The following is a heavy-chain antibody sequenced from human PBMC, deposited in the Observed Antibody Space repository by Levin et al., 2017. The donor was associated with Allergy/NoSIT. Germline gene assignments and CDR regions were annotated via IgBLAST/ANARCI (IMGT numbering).Heavy chain of an antibody. CDR3: AGLWFGDKEAFDI. Sequence: GESLKISCAASGFTFSTYGIHWVRQAPGKGLEWVSFISYDGTKESFSSSVKGRFTVSRDNSKNMVSLQMNSLRVEDTALYYCAGLWFGDKEAFDIWGQGTVVTVSS. CDR1: GFTFSTYG. J-gene: IGHJ3*02. D-gene: IGHD3-10*01. V-gene: IGHV3-30*03. CDR2: ISYDGTKE.